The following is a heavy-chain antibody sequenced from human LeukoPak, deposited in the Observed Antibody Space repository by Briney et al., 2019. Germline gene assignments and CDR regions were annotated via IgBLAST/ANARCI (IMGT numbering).Heavy chain of an antibody. D-gene: IGHD2-2*03. CDR3: ARVMDIVVVPAAIWPDY. CDR2: ISSSGSTI. CDR1: GFTFSDAW. Sequence: GGSLRLSCAASGFTFSDAWMSWVRQAPGKGLEWVSYISSSGSTIYYADSVRGRFTISRDNAKNSLYLQMNSLRAEDTAVYYCARVMDIVVVPAAIWPDYWGQGTLVTVSS. J-gene: IGHJ4*02. V-gene: IGHV3-11*04.